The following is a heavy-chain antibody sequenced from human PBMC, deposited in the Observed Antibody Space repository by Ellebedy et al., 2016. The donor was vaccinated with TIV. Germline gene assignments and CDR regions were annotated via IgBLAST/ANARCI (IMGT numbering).Heavy chain of an antibody. V-gene: IGHV3-74*01. CDR2: INTDGSYT. D-gene: IGHD6-19*01. Sequence: GGSLRLSCAASEFSFSAYWMHWVRQAPGTGLVWVSGINTDGSYTSYADSVKGRFTVSRDNSKNTLYLQMNSLRAEDTAGYYCARGWSSSRGWAGYFDLWGRGTLVTVSS. CDR3: ARGWSSSRGWAGYFDL. J-gene: IGHJ2*01. CDR1: EFSFSAYW.